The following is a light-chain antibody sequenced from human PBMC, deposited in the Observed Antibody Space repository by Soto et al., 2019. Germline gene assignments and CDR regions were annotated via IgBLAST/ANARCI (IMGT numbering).Light chain of an antibody. CDR3: QQYGSSPPT. J-gene: IGKJ1*01. CDR2: GAS. Sequence: IVLTQSPGTLSLSPGDRATLSCRASQSVNSNYLAWYRRKPGQAPSLLIYGASTRATGIPGRFSGSGSGTDFTLTITRLEPEDFAVDYCQQYGSSPPTFGQGTKVEI. V-gene: IGKV3-20*01. CDR1: QSVNSNY.